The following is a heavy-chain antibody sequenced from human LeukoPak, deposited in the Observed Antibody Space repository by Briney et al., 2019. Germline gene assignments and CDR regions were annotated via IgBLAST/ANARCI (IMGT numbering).Heavy chain of an antibody. CDR3: AKGAAYRTTGRPYYFDY. Sequence: GGSLRLSCVASGFTFTRFDMHWVRQPPGKSLQWVSSIGTSGDAYSLESVKGRFSISRDDAANSLHLQMSSLRADDTAVYYCAKGAAYRTTGRPYYFDYWGQGILVTVSS. CDR1: GFTFTRFD. V-gene: IGHV3-13*01. J-gene: IGHJ4*02. D-gene: IGHD1-1*01. CDR2: IGTSGDA.